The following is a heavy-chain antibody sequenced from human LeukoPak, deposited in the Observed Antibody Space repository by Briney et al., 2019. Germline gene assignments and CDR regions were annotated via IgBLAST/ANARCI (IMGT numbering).Heavy chain of an antibody. J-gene: IGHJ4*02. CDR2: ISSGGLTI. CDR3: ARDFDYGDYIDF. Sequence: QPGGPLRLSCVASGFTFSTYTFNCVRQAPGKGLEWLSHISSGGLTIFYADSVKGRFTISRDNTKNAIYLDMTNLRAEDTAVYYCARDFDYGDYIDFWGQGTLVAVSS. CDR1: GFTFSTYT. V-gene: IGHV3-48*04. D-gene: IGHD4/OR15-4a*01.